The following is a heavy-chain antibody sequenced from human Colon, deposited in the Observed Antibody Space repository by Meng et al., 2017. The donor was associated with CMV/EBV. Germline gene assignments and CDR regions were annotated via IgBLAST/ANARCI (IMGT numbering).Heavy chain of an antibody. Sequence: SETLSLTCTVSGVSVSTSSYYWSWIRQPPGKGLQWIGYISDSGSTNYNPSLKSRVSISVDTSKNRFSLKLTSVTAADTAEYYCASLRPPLWFGELRGNYQYVKDVWGQGTTVTVSS. CDR2: ISDSGST. J-gene: IGHJ6*02. CDR1: GVSVSTSSYY. D-gene: IGHD3-10*01. CDR3: ASLRPPLWFGELRGNYQYVKDV. V-gene: IGHV4-61*01.